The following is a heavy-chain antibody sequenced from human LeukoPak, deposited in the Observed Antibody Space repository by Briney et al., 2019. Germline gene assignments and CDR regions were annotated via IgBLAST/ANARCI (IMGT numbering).Heavy chain of an antibody. D-gene: IGHD4-17*01. J-gene: IGHJ4*02. CDR2: INPNSGGT. CDR1: VYTFTGYY. CDR3: ARGLDGDYVPDY. Sequence: ASVKVFCKASVYTFTGYYMHWVPHAPGQGLEGMVWINPNSGGTNYAQKFQRRVTMTRDTSISTAYMELSRLRSDDTAVYYCARGLDGDYVPDYWGQGTLVTVSS. V-gene: IGHV1-2*02.